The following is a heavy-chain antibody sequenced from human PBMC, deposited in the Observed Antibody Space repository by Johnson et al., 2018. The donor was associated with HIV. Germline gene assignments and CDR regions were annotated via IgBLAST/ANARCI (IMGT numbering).Heavy chain of an antibody. CDR2: INWISGTI. V-gene: IGHV3-20*04. D-gene: IGHD6-6*01. J-gene: IGHJ3*02. Sequence: VQLVESGGGVVRPGGSLRLSCAASGFTFDDYGMSWVRQAPGKGLEWVSGINWISGTIGYADSVKGRFTISRDNAKNSRYLQMNSLSAEDQALYYCWREGIAARPGAFDIWGQGTMVTVSS. CDR1: GFTFDDYG. CDR3: WREGIAARPGAFDI.